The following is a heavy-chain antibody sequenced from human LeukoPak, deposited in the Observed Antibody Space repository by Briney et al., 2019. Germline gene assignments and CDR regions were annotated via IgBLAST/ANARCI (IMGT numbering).Heavy chain of an antibody. CDR3: ARRVSSSWYYCYYMDV. Sequence: ASVKVSCKASGYTFTSYAMNWVRQAPGQGLEWMGWINTNTGNPTYAQGFTGRFVFSLDTSVSTAYLQISSLKAEDTAVYYCARRVSSSWYYCYYMDVWGKGTTVTVSS. D-gene: IGHD6-13*01. J-gene: IGHJ6*03. CDR2: INTNTGNP. CDR1: GYTFTSYA. V-gene: IGHV7-4-1*02.